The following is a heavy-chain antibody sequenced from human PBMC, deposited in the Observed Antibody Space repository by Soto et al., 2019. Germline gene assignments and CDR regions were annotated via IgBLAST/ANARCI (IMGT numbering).Heavy chain of an antibody. V-gene: IGHV4-30-4*01. CDR3: ARGDIMITFGGVIVLRPPDY. CDR2: IYYSGST. J-gene: IGHJ4*02. Sequence: SETLSLTRTVSGGSISSGDYYWSWIRQPPGKGLEWIGYIYYSGSTYYNPSLKSRVTISVDTSKNQFSLKLSSVTAADTAVYYCARGDIMITFGGVIVLRPPDYWGQGTLVTVSS. D-gene: IGHD3-16*02. CDR1: GGSISSGDYY.